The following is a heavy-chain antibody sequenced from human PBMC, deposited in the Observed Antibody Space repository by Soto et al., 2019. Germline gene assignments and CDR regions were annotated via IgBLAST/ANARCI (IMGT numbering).Heavy chain of an antibody. V-gene: IGHV3-33*01. Sequence: QVQLVESGGGVVQPGRSLRLSCAASGFTFSSYGMHWVRQAPGKGLEWVAVIWYDGSNKYYADSVKGRFTISRDNSKNTLYLQMNSLRAEDTAVYYCARDQWFGMRYQLYYYYGMDVWGQGTTVTVSS. J-gene: IGHJ6*02. CDR1: GFTFSSYG. D-gene: IGHD3-10*01. CDR3: ARDQWFGMRYQLYYYYGMDV. CDR2: IWYDGSNK.